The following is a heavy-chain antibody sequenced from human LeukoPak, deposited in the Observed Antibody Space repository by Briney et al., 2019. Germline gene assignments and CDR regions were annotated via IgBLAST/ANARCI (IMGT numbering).Heavy chain of an antibody. V-gene: IGHV4-61*08. CDR3: ARDYSSSGYYYSYMDV. CDR2: IYQSGST. J-gene: IGHJ6*03. CDR1: GGSINSGGYY. D-gene: IGHD6-6*01. Sequence: SETLSLTCTVSGGSINSGGYYWSWIRQPPGKGLEWIGYIYQSGSTNYNPSLKSRVTMSVDTSKNQFSLKLSSVTAADMAVYYCARDYSSSGYYYSYMDVWGKGTTVTVSS.